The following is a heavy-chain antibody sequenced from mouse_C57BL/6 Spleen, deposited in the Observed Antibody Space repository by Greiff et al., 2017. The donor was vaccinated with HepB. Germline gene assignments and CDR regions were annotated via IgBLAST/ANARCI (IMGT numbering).Heavy chain of an antibody. CDR1: GFTFSSYA. V-gene: IGHV5-4*03. J-gene: IGHJ2*01. CDR2: ISDGGSYT. Sequence: EVNVVESGGGLVKPGGSLKLSCAASGFTFSSYAMSWVRQTPEKRLEWVATISDGGSYTYYPDNVKGRFTISRDNAKNNLYLQMSHLKSEDTAMYYCARGADFITTVVATSDYWGQGTTLTVSS. D-gene: IGHD1-1*01. CDR3: ARGADFITTVVATSDY.